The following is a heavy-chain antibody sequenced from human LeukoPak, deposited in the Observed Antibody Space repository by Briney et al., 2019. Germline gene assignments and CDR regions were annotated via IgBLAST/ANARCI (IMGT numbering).Heavy chain of an antibody. Sequence: GGSLRLSCAASGFTFSTANMSWVRQAPGKGLEWVSSITGSGDCIYYADSVKGRFTSSRDNAKYSLTLQLHSVRVENQALAYCSRGHYDVLAASYKWTPDYWGQGTLVTVSS. CDR3: SRGHYDVLAASYKWTPDY. V-gene: IGHV3-21*04. CDR1: GFTFSTAN. D-gene: IGHD3-9*01. J-gene: IGHJ4*02. CDR2: ITGSGDCI.